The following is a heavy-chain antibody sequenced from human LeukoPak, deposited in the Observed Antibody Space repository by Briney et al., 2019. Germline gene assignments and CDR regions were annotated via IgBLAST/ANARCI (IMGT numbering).Heavy chain of an antibody. CDR3: ARVYYDSSGYENYYFDY. V-gene: IGHV4-61*02. Sequence: SETLSLTCTVSGASTSSGLYYWNWFRQPAGKGLEYIGRIYNSGSTNYNPSLKSRVTISVDTPKNQFSLKLTSVTASDSAVYYCARVYYDSSGYENYYFDYWGQGTLVTVSS. J-gene: IGHJ4*02. CDR2: IYNSGST. D-gene: IGHD3-22*01. CDR1: GASTSSGLYY.